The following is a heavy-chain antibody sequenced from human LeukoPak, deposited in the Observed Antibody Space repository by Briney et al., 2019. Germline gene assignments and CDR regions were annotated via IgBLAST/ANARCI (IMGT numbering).Heavy chain of an antibody. CDR1: GGSFSGYY. J-gene: IGHJ4*02. D-gene: IGHD1-1*01. V-gene: IGHV4-34*01. CDR3: ASWDPERRSDY. Sequence: SETLSLTCAVYGGSFSGYYWSWIRQPPGKGLEWIGEINHSGSTNYNPSLKSRVTISVDTSKNQFSLKLSSVTAADTAVYYCASWDPERRSDYWGQGTLVTASS. CDR2: INHSGST.